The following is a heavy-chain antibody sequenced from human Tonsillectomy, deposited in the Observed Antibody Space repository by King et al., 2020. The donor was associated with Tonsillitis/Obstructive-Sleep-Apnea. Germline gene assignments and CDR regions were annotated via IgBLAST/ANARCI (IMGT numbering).Heavy chain of an antibody. Sequence: QLVQSVAEVKKPGASVKVSCKASGYTFTSYGISWVRQAPGQGLEWMGWISAYNGNTNYAQKRQGRVTMTTDTSTSTAYMELRSLRSDDTAVYYCARDSMSHYYDSSGYYTFDYWGQGTLVTVSS. D-gene: IGHD3-22*01. V-gene: IGHV1-18*01. CDR3: ARDSMSHYYDSSGYYTFDY. J-gene: IGHJ4*02. CDR2: ISAYNGNT. CDR1: GYTFTSYG.